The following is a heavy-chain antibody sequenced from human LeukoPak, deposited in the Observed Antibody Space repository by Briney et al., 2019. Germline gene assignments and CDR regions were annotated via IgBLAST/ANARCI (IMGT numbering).Heavy chain of an antibody. CDR1: VGSTCTTTYY. J-gene: IGHJ4*02. Sequence: PSETLSLSCTLSVGSTCTTTYYSGSVRQPPGEGLEWIGCISYTGSTYYNPSLKLRVTTSVDTSKNQFSLRLSSVTAADTAVYYCARLSPYLGAGSSAFPDDYWGQGTLVTVSS. V-gene: IGHV4-39*01. D-gene: IGHD3-10*01. CDR2: ISYTGST. CDR3: ARLSPYLGAGSSAFPDDY.